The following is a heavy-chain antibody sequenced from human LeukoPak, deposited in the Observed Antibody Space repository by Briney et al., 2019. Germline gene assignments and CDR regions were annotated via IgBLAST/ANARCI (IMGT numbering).Heavy chain of an antibody. D-gene: IGHD2-15*01. J-gene: IGHJ6*04. CDR3: ARVGYCSGGSCFDGGYYYYYGMDV. CDR1: GFTFSSYE. Sequence: GGSLRLSCAASGFTFSSYEMSWVRQAPGKGLEWVSYISSSGSTIYYADSVKGRFTISRDNAKNSLYLQMNSLRAEDTAVYYCARVGYCSGGSCFDGGYYYYYGMDVWGKGTTVTVSS. V-gene: IGHV3-48*03. CDR2: ISSSGSTI.